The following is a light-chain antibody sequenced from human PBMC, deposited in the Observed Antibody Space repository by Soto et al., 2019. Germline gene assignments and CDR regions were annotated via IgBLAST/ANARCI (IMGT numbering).Light chain of an antibody. J-gene: IGKJ4*01. CDR2: DAS. CDR3: QQYDNPLLT. Sequence: DIQMTQSPSSLSASVGDRVTITCQASQDISNYLYWYQQKPGKAPKLLIYDASNLETGVPSRFSGSGSGTDFTFTISSLQPEDIATYYCQQYDNPLLTFGGGTKVEIK. CDR1: QDISNY. V-gene: IGKV1-33*01.